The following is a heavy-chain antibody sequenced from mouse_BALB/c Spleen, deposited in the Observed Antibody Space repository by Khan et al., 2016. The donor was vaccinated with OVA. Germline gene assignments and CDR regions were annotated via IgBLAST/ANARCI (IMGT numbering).Heavy chain of an antibody. CDR1: GYTFTNYG. D-gene: IGHD2-10*01. V-gene: IGHV9-3-1*01. J-gene: IGHJ4*01. Sequence: QIQLVQSGPELKKPGETVKISCKASGYTFTNYGMNWVKQSPGKTLKWMGWINTYTGEPTYADDFTGRFAFSLETSASTAYLQITNIQNEDTATYRGARPPYSSEALAHWGQGTSVTVSA. CDR3: ARPPYSSEALAH. CDR2: INTYTGEP.